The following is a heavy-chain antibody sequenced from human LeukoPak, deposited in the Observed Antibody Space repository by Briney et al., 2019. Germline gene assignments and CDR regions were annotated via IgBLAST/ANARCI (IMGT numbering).Heavy chain of an antibody. CDR1: GFTFSSYE. D-gene: IGHD3-22*01. J-gene: IGHJ4*02. CDR2: ISSGGITI. Sequence: GGSLRLSCAASGFTFSSYEMNWVRQAPGKGLEWVSYISSGGITIYYANSVKGRFTISRDNAKNSLYLQMNSLRAEDTAVYYCARAGYYYDSSGYYRLDYWGQGTLVTVSS. V-gene: IGHV3-48*03. CDR3: ARAGYYYDSSGYYRLDY.